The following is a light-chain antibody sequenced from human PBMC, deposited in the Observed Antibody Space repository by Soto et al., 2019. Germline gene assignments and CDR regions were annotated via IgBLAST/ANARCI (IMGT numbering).Light chain of an antibody. Sequence: EIVMTQSPATLSVSPGERATLSCRASQSVSNNLAWYQQKPGQAPRLLIFGASTRATGVPARLSGSVSGPEFTLTISSRQSEDFAVYYCQKHNNWPPVTFGQGTKLEIK. CDR2: GAS. V-gene: IGKV3-15*01. CDR1: QSVSNN. CDR3: QKHNNWPPVT. J-gene: IGKJ2*01.